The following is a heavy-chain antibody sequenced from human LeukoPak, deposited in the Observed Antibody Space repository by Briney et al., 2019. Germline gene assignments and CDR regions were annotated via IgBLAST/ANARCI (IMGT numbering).Heavy chain of an antibody. CDR3: ARAAYSGSYHSDY. D-gene: IGHD1-26*01. J-gene: IGHJ4*02. V-gene: IGHV4-30-4*02. CDR2: IYYSGST. Sequence: ASETLSLTCTVSGGSISSGDYYWSWIRQPPGKGLEWIGYIYYSGSTYCNPSLKSRVTISLDTSKNQFSLKLSSVTAADTAVYYCARAAYSGSYHSDYWGQGTLVTVSS. CDR1: GGSISSGDYY.